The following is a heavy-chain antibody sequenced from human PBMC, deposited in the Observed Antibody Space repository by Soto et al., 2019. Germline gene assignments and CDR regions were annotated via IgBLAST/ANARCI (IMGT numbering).Heavy chain of an antibody. CDR1: GGSISSYY. CDR3: ARESFYDSGGFHGFDY. J-gene: IGHJ4*02. Sequence: SETLSLTCTVAGGSISSYYWSWIRQPPGKGLEWIGYIYYSGSTNYNPSLKSRVTISVDTSKNQFSLKLSSVTAADTAAYYCARESFYDSGGFHGFDYWGQGTLVTVSS. D-gene: IGHD3-22*01. CDR2: IYYSGST. V-gene: IGHV4-59*01.